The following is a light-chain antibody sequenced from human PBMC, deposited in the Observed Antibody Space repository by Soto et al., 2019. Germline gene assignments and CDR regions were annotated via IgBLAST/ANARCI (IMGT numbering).Light chain of an antibody. V-gene: IGKV1-39*01. CDR1: QIISSY. Sequence: DIQMTQSPSTLSASAGDRVTTCRASQIISSYLNWYQQKPGKAPKLLIYAASSLQSGVPSRFSGSGSGTDLTLTISSLQPEDFATYYCQQSYSTPLTFGGGTKVDI. CDR3: QQSYSTPLT. CDR2: AAS. J-gene: IGKJ4*01.